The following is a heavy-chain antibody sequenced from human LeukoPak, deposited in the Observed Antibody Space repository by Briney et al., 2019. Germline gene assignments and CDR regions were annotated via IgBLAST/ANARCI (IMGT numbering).Heavy chain of an antibody. CDR3: ARGVNFGPDLYYFDY. CDR1: GFTFSSYA. Sequence: PGGSLRLSCAASGFTFSSYAMSWVRQAPGKGLEWVSAISGSGGSTYYADSVKGRFTISRDNSKNTLYLQMNSLRAEDTAVYYCARGVNFGPDLYYFDYWGQGTLVTVSS. J-gene: IGHJ4*02. V-gene: IGHV3-23*01. CDR2: ISGSGGST. D-gene: IGHD3-3*01.